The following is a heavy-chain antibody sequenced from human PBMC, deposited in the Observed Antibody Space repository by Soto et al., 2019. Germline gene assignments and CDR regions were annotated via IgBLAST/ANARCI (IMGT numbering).Heavy chain of an antibody. CDR2: INHSGST. Sequence: PSETLSLTCAVYGGSFSGYYWSWIRQPPGKGLEWIGEINHSGSTNYNPSLKSRVTISVDTSKNQFSLKLSSVTAADTAVYYCARVHDFWSGYYAFDIWGQGTMVTVSS. CDR1: GGSFSGYY. CDR3: ARVHDFWSGYYAFDI. D-gene: IGHD3-3*01. V-gene: IGHV4-34*01. J-gene: IGHJ3*02.